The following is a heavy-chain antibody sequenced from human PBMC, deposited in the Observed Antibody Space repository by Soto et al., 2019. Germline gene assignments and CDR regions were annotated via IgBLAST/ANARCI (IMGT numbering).Heavy chain of an antibody. Sequence: ESGGGVVQPGRSLRLSCAASGFTFSSYAMHWVRQAPGKGLEWVAVISYDGSNKYYADPVKGRFTISRDNSKNTLYLQMNSLRTEDTAVYYCARDLGLDGYNSGYYYGMDVWGQGTTVTVSS. V-gene: IGHV3-30-3*01. D-gene: IGHD5-12*01. CDR2: ISYDGSNK. CDR1: GFTFSSYA. CDR3: ARDLGLDGYNSGYYYGMDV. J-gene: IGHJ6*02.